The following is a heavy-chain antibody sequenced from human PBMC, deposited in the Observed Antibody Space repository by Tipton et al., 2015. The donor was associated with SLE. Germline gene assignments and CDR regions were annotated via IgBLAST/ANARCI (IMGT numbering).Heavy chain of an antibody. CDR2: IYTSGST. Sequence: TLSLTCTVSGGSISSGSYYWSWIRQPAGKGLEWIGRIYTSGSTNYNPSLKSRVTISVDTSKNQFSLKLSSVTAADTAVYYCARGGEVVYALTTVTQGYFDYWGQGTLVTVSS. J-gene: IGHJ4*02. D-gene: IGHD4-17*01. CDR1: GGSISSGSYY. CDR3: ARGGEVVYALTTVTQGYFDY. V-gene: IGHV4-61*02.